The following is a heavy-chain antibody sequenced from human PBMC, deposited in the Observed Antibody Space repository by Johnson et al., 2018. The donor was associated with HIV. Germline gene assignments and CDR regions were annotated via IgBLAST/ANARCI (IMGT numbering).Heavy chain of an antibody. V-gene: IGHV3-30*03. CDR2: ISYDGSNN. D-gene: IGHD1-26*01. CDR1: GFTFSSYG. Sequence: QVQLVESGGGVVQPGRSLRLSCAASGFTFSSYGMHWVRQAPGKGLEWVAVISYDGSNNYYADSVKGRFTISRDNSKNTLYLQMNSLRAEDTAVYYCARSGVVGATSAVDAFDIWGQGTMVTVSS. J-gene: IGHJ3*02. CDR3: ARSGVVGATSAVDAFDI.